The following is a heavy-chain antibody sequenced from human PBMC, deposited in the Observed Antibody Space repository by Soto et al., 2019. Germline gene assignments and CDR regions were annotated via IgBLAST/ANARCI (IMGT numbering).Heavy chain of an antibody. V-gene: IGHV4-39*01. CDR2: IYYSGST. Sequence: QLQLQESGPGLVKPSETLSLTCTVSGGSISSSSYYWGWIRQPPGKGLEWIGSIYYSGSTYYNPSLKSRVTISVDTSKNQFSLKLSSVTAADTAVYYCARRGRVYYYDSSGEIQDYWGQGTLVTVSS. CDR3: ARRGRVYYYDSSGEIQDY. J-gene: IGHJ4*02. D-gene: IGHD3-22*01. CDR1: GGSISSSSYY.